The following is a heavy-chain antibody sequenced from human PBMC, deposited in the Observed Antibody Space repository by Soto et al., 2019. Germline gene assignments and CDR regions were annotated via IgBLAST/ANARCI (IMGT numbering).Heavy chain of an antibody. V-gene: IGHV1-18*01. D-gene: IGHD6-19*01. Sequence: QVQLVQSGAEVKKPGASVKVSCKASGYTFTTYGISWVRQAPGQGLEWMGWINGYNGNTNYAQKLQGRVTMTTDTSTSTAYMELRSLRSDDTAVYSCASDPVAGTYFDYWGQGTLVTVSS. J-gene: IGHJ4*02. CDR1: GYTFTTYG. CDR3: ASDPVAGTYFDY. CDR2: INGYNGNT.